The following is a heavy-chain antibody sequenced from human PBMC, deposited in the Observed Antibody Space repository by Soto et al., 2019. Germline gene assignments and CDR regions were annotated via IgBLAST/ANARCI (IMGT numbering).Heavy chain of an antibody. J-gene: IGHJ6*02. CDR3: ARADDIVYASSPLRVMRGLDV. D-gene: IGHD5-12*01. V-gene: IGHV1-46*01. CDR2: INPSGGTS. Sequence: QALLVQSGAEVRKPGASVQVSCKASGYTFSDYYLHWVRQAPGQGLEWVGMINPSGGTSAFAEKCQDRGSMTTDTSMSTVSMVLTSLTSDDTAVYYCARADDIVYASSPLRVMRGLDVWGQGTTVIVSS. CDR1: GYTFSDYY.